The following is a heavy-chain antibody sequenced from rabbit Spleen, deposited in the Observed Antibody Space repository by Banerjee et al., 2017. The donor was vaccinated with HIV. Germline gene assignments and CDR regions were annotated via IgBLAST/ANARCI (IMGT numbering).Heavy chain of an antibody. Sequence: QEQLVESGGGLVQPEGSLTLTCTASGVSFSGSSYMCWVRQAPGKGLEWIACIELGSSAFTYFASWARGRFTISKTSSTTVTLQMTSLTVADTATYFCARAGGVGVYGYATLWGQGTLVTVS. V-gene: IGHV1S45*01. CDR3: ARAGGVGVYGYATL. D-gene: IGHD6-1*01. CDR1: GVSFSGSSY. J-gene: IGHJ3*01. CDR2: IELGSSAFT.